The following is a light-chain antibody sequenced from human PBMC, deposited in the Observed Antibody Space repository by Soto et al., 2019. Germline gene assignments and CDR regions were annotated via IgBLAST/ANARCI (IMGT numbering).Light chain of an antibody. V-gene: IGKV3-20*01. J-gene: IGKJ5*01. CDR2: GAS. CDR3: QQYGNSPPIT. CDR1: QSVSSSF. Sequence: EIVLTQSPGTLSLSPGQRATLSCRASQSVSSSFLAWYQQKPGQAPRLLIYGASSRATGIPVRFSGSGSGTDFTLTISRLEPEDFAVYYCQQYGNSPPITFSQGTRLEIK.